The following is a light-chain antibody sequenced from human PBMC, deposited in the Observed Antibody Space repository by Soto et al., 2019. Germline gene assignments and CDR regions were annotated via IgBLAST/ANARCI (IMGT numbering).Light chain of an antibody. CDR2: LNSDGSH. J-gene: IGLJ3*02. Sequence: QLVLTQSPSASAWLGASVKLTCILSSGHSSYAIAWHQQQPQKGPRYLMKLNSDGSHTKGDGIPDRFSGSSSGAERYLIISSLQSEDEADYYCQTWDTGIRVFGGGTKLTVL. V-gene: IGLV4-69*01. CDR3: QTWDTGIRV. CDR1: SGHSSYA.